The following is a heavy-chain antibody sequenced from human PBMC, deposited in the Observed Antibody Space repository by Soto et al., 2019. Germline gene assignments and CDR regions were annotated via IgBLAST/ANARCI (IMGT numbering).Heavy chain of an antibody. D-gene: IGHD1-26*01. CDR2: ITPFNGDV. V-gene: IGHV1-45*02. CDR1: GNTFTYRY. Sequence: SVKVSCKALGNTFTYRYLHWVRQAPGQALEWMGWITPFNGDVHYAQKFQERATITRDRSINTAYMRMSSLRSEDTAMYYCASGGAGSGPFTWELPDHWGQGTLVTVSS. CDR3: ASGGAGSGPFTWELPDH. J-gene: IGHJ4*02.